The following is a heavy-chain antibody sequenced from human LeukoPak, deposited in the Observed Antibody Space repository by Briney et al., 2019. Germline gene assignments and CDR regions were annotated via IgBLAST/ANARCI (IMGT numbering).Heavy chain of an antibody. J-gene: IGHJ4*02. Sequence: SETLSLTCTVSGGSISSSSYYWGWIRQPPGKGLEWIGYIYYSGSTYYNPSLKSRVTISVDTSKNQFSLKLSSVTAADTAVYYCAIRYCSGGSCYSGGPYFDYWGQGTLVTVSS. CDR1: GGSISSSSYY. CDR2: IYYSGST. D-gene: IGHD2-15*01. V-gene: IGHV4-30-4*08. CDR3: AIRYCSGGSCYSGGPYFDY.